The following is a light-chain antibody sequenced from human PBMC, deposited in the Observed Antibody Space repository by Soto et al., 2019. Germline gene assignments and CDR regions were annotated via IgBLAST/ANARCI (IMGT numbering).Light chain of an antibody. V-gene: IGLV1-40*01. CDR3: QSYDSSLSGYV. CDR2: ANI. Sequence: QSVLTQSPSVSGAPGQMVTISCTGSSSNIGAGYDVHWYQQLPGTAPKLLIFANINRPSGVPDRFSGSKSGTSASLAVTGLRAEDEADYYCQSYDSSLSGYVFGTGTKVTVL. CDR1: SSNIGAGYD. J-gene: IGLJ1*01.